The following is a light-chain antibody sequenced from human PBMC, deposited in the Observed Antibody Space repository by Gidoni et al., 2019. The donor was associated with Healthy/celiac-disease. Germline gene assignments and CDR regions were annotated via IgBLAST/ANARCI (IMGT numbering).Light chain of an antibody. CDR1: QSLSSY. Sequence: DLQMNHAPSSLAASVGDSVTITCRASQSLSSYLNWYQQKPGKAPKLLIYAASSLQSGVPSRFSGSGFGTDFTLTISSLQPEDFATYYCQQSYSTPQTFXQXTKLEIK. CDR2: AAS. CDR3: QQSYSTPQT. J-gene: IGKJ2*01. V-gene: IGKV1-39*01.